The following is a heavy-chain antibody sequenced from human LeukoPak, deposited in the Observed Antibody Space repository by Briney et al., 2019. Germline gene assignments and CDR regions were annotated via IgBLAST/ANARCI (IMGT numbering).Heavy chain of an antibody. CDR1: GGSFSGCY. J-gene: IGHJ6*02. CDR3: ARGRECSGGSCYYYYYGMDV. V-gene: IGHV4-34*01. CDR2: INHRGST. Sequence: SDTLSLTCAVYGGSFSGCYWSWIRQPPGKGLEWIGEINHRGSTNYNPSLKSRVTISVDTSKNQFSLKLSSVTAADTAVYYCARGRECSGGSCYYYYYGMDVWGQGTTVTVSS. D-gene: IGHD2-15*01.